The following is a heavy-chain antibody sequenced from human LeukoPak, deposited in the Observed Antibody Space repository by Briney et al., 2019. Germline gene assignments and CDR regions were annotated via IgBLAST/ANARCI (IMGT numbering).Heavy chain of an antibody. Sequence: GGSLRLSCEASGFTFNTYSMNWARQAPGKGLEWVSSIDSSGGYMFYADSVKGRFIISRDNAKNSLYLQMDSLRAEDTAVYYCARGDYPLVYWGQGTLVTVSS. CDR3: ARGDYPLVY. J-gene: IGHJ4*02. CDR2: IDSSGGYM. CDR1: GFTFNTYS. V-gene: IGHV3-21*01. D-gene: IGHD3-16*01.